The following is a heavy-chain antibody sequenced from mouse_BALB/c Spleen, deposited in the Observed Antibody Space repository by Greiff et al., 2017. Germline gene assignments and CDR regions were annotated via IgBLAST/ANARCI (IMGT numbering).Heavy chain of an antibody. CDR3: ARQEDDFAY. Sequence: EVNVVESGGDLVKPGGSLKLSCAASGFTFSSYGMSWVRQTPDKRLEWVATISSGGSYTYYPDSVKGRFTISRDNAKNTLYLQMSSLKSEDTAMYYCARQEDDFAYWGQGTLVTVSA. V-gene: IGHV5-6*01. CDR2: ISSGGSYT. CDR1: GFTFSSYG. J-gene: IGHJ3*01.